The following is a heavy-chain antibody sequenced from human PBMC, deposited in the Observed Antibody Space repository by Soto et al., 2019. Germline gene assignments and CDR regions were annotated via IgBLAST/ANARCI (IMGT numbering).Heavy chain of an antibody. Sequence: PSETLSLTCTVSGGSISSYYWSWIRQPPGKGLEWIGYIYYSGSTNYNPSLKSRVTISVDTSKNQFSLKLSSVIAADPAVYYCASGPSGDKVDYWGQGTLVTVSS. J-gene: IGHJ4*02. CDR1: GGSISSYY. CDR3: ASGPSGDKVDY. D-gene: IGHD7-27*01. CDR2: IYYSGST. V-gene: IGHV4-59*08.